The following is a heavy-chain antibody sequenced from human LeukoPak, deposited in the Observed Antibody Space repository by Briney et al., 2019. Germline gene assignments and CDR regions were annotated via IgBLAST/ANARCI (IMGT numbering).Heavy chain of an antibody. CDR3: ARGSRAGDYTT. CDR1: GYTFTSYD. J-gene: IGHJ5*02. D-gene: IGHD4-17*01. Sequence: ASVKVSCKASGYTFTSYDINWVRQATGQGLEWMGWMNRNRGNTRYAQKFQGRDTMTRNTSRSTAYMELSSLRSEDTAVYYCARGSRAGDYTTWGQGTLVTVSS. V-gene: IGHV1-8*02. CDR2: MNRNRGNT.